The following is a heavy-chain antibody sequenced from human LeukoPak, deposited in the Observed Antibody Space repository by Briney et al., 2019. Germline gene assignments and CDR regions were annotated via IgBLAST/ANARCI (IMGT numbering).Heavy chain of an antibody. J-gene: IGHJ3*02. CDR2: IYHSGST. V-gene: IGHV4-30-2*01. D-gene: IGHD4-23*01. CDR3: ARGDGYGGNSGAFDI. CDR1: GGSISSGGYY. Sequence: SETLSLTCTVSGGSISSGGYYWSWIRQPPGKGLEWIGYIYHSGSTYYNPSLKSRVTISVDRSKNQSSLKLSSVTAADTAVYYCARGDGYGGNSGAFDIWGQGTMVTVSS.